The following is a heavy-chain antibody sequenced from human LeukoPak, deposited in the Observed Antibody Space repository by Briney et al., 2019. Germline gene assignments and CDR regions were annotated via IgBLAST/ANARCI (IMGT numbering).Heavy chain of an antibody. D-gene: IGHD5-18*01. J-gene: IGHJ3*02. V-gene: IGHV4-59*08. CDR3: ARWTAMVTDAFDI. CDR2: IYYSGST. Sequence: PSQTLSLTCTVSGGSISSYYWSWIRQPPGKGLEWIGYIYYSGSTNYNPSLKSRVTISVDTSKSQFSLKLSSVTAADTAVYYCARWTAMVTDAFDIWGQGTMVTVSS. CDR1: GGSISSYY.